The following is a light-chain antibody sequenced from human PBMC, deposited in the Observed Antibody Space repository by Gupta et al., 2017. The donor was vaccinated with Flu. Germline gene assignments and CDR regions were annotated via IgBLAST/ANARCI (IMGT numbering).Light chain of an antibody. V-gene: IGKV1-39*01. Sequence: PSSLSASVGDRVIITCRASQRIARYFNWYQQKPGKAPKVLIYVASSLQSGVPSRFSGSGSGTDFTLTINSLQPEDFATYYCQQRDSFPWTFGQGTKVEV. J-gene: IGKJ1*01. CDR1: QRIARY. CDR3: QQRDSFPWT. CDR2: VAS.